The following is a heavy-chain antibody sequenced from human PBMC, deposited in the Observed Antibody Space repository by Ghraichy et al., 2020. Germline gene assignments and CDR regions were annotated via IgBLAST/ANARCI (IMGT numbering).Heavy chain of an antibody. J-gene: IGHJ4*02. D-gene: IGHD2-15*01. CDR3: STHCFIVDCGARDFHY. Sequence: GGSLRLSCAASGFTFSNFAMSWVRQAPGKGLEWVSTVSRGSDDINYVDSVKGRFTISRDNSRNTLYLQMDSLGVDDTALYYCSTHCFIVDCGARDFHYWGQGTLVTVSA. V-gene: IGHV3-23*01. CDR1: GFTFSNFA. CDR2: VSRGSDDI.